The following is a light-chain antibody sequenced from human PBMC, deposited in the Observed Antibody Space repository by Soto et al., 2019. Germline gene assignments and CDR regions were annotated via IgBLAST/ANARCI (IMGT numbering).Light chain of an antibody. V-gene: IGLV2-11*01. CDR2: AVN. CDR3: CSYAGSYTWV. Sequence: QSVLTQPRSVSGSPGQSVTISCTGTSSDVGDYNYVSWYQQHPGKAPKLLIYAVNMRPSGVPDRFSGSKSCNTASLTISGLKAEDEADYSCCSYAGSYTWVFAGGTKLTVL. CDR1: SSDVGDYNY. J-gene: IGLJ3*02.